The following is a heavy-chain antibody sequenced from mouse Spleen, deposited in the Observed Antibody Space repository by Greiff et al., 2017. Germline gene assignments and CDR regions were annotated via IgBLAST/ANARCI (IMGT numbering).Heavy chain of an antibody. CDR3: AGLLRYFDV. V-gene: IGHV5-9-3*01. D-gene: IGHD6-1*01. CDR1: GFTFSSYA. Sequence: EVQLVESGGGLVKPGGSLKLSCAASGFTFSSYAMSWVRQTPEKRLEWVATISSGGSYTYYPDSVKGRFTISRDNAKNTLYLQMSSLRSEDTAMYYCAGLLRYFDVWGAGTTVTVSS. CDR2: ISSGGSYT. J-gene: IGHJ1*01.